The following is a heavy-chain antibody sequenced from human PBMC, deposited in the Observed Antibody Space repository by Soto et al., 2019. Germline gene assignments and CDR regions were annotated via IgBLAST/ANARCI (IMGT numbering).Heavy chain of an antibody. J-gene: IGHJ3*02. D-gene: IGHD3-22*01. V-gene: IGHV1-18*01. CDR3: ARVSITMIVVVPPGAFDI. CDR1: GYTFTRYG. Sequence: ASVKVSCKASGYTFTRYGISWVRQAPGQGLEWMGWISAYNGNTNYAQKLQGRVTMTTDTSTSTAYMELRSLRSDDTAVYYCARVSITMIVVVPPGAFDIWGQGTMVTVSS. CDR2: ISAYNGNT.